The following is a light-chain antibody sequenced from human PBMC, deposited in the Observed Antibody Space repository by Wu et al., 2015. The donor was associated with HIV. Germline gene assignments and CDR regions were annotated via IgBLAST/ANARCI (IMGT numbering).Light chain of an antibody. Sequence: EIVLTQSPGTLPLSPGERATLSCRASQSVNSYFAWYQQKPGQSPRLLIYGASTRATGIPDRFSGSGSGTDFTLTISRLEPEDFAVYYCQQYGSSPFTFGPGPSGNQT. CDR3: QQYGSSPFT. J-gene: IGKJ3*01. CDR1: QSVNSY. CDR2: GAS. V-gene: IGKV3-20*01.